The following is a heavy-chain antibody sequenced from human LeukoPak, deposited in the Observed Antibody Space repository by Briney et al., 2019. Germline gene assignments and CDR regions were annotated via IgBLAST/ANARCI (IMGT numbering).Heavy chain of an antibody. V-gene: IGHV3-7*01. CDR1: GFTFSSYW. D-gene: IGHD1-1*01. CDR3: ARRNWNDGGDYFDY. Sequence: GGSLRLSCAASGFTFSSYWMSWVRQAPGKGLEWVANIKQDGSENYYVDSVKGRFTISRDNAKNSLYLQMNSLRAEDTAVYYCARRNWNDGGDYFDYWGQGTLVTVSS. J-gene: IGHJ4*02. CDR2: IKQDGSEN.